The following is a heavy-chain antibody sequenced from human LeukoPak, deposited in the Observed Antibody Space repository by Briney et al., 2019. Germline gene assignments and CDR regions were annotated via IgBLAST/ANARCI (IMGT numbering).Heavy chain of an antibody. CDR2: IHHSGST. D-gene: IGHD3-3*01. J-gene: IGHJ4*02. V-gene: IGHV4-38-2*02. CDR1: GYSISSGSY. Sequence: PSETLSLTCSVSGYSISSGSYWGWIRQPPGKGLEWIGSIHHSGSTYYNPSLKSRVTISVDTSKSHFSLKLTSVTAADTAVYYCARAFGVVIYFDYWGQGTLVTVSS. CDR3: ARAFGVVIYFDY.